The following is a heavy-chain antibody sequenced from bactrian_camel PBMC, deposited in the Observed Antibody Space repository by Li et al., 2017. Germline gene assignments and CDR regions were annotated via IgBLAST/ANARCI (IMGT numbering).Heavy chain of an antibody. CDR2: LRLDTP. D-gene: IGHD6*01. CDR3: AARNGSNWCGVGWTSFMFSA. Sequence: GSVQVEGSPRVSCVASGYTPCMAWFRQAEGKGREWVATLRLDTPTYADSVKARFTISKAGNTLYLQMNSLKPEDTAMYYCAARNGSNWCGVGWTSFMFSAWGQGTQVTVS. V-gene: IGHV3S29*01. CDR1: GYTPC. J-gene: IGHJ6*01.